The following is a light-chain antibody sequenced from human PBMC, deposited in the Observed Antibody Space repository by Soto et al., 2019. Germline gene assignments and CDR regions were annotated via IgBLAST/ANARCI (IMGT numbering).Light chain of an antibody. V-gene: IGKV3-11*01. Sequence: VLTQSPATLSLSPGERGTLSCRARQSIHTSLSWYQQKPGQPPRLVVYDSTLRANGVPDRFGGSRSGTEFTLTIHILEPEDFAVYYCQQRNVWPPITFGQGTRLEI. CDR1: QSIHTS. CDR3: QQRNVWPPIT. CDR2: DST. J-gene: IGKJ5*01.